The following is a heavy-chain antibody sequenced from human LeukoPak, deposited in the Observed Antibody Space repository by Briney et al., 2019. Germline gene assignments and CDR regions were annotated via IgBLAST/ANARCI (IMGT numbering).Heavy chain of an antibody. CDR3: AKDILTGRYYYGMDV. Sequence: GGSLRLSCAASGFTVSSNYMSWVRQAPGKGLEWVSVIYSGGSTYYADSVKGRFTISRDNSKNTLYLQMNSLRAEDTAVYYCAKDILTGRYYYGMDVWGQGTTVTVSS. CDR1: GFTVSSNY. V-gene: IGHV3-53*01. CDR2: IYSGGST. J-gene: IGHJ6*02. D-gene: IGHD3-9*01.